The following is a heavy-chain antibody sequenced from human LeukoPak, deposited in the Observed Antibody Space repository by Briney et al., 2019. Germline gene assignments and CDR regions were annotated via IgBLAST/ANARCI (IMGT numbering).Heavy chain of an antibody. V-gene: IGHV3-21*01. CDR2: ISSSSSYI. J-gene: IGHJ4*02. CDR1: GFTFSSYS. D-gene: IGHD6-13*01. CDR3: ARDQGGAAADH. Sequence: GGSLRLSCAASGFTFSSYSMNWVRQAPGKGLEWVSSISSSSSYIDYADSVKGRFTISRDNAKNSLYLQMNSLRAEDTAVYYCARDQGGAAADHWGQGTLVTVSS.